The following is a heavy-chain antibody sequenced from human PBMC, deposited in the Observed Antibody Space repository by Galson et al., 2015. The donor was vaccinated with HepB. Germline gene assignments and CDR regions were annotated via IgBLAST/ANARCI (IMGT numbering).Heavy chain of an antibody. CDR2: IKGDASIT. D-gene: IGHD3-16*01. CDR3: ARDKVGEPDPFAS. V-gene: IGHV3-74*01. Sequence: SLRLSCAASDFTLSSYWIHWVRQPPGKGLVWVSAIKGDASITYYADSVRGRFTISRDNAKNTVYLQMNSLRVEDMAVYYCARDKVGEPDPFASRGQGAPVAVSS. J-gene: IGHJ1*01. CDR1: DFTLSSYW.